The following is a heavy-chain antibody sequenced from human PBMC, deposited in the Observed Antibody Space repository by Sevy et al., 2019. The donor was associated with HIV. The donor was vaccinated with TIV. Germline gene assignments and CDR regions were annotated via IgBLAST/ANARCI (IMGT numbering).Heavy chain of an antibody. V-gene: IGHV3-33*01. CDR2: IWFDGSNQ. CDR3: ARESGSDWYLDF. CDR1: GFTFGSYG. Sequence: GGSLRLSCAASGFTFGSYGMHWVRQAPGKGLEWVAVIWFDGSNQYYGDSVKGRFTISGDNSKNTVYLHMNSRRVDDTAVYYCARESGSDWYLDFWGQGTLVTVSS. J-gene: IGHJ4*02. D-gene: IGHD6-19*01.